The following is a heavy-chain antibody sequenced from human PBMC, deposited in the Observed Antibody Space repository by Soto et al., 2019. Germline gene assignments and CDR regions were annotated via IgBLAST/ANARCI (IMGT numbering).Heavy chain of an antibody. CDR2: MNPNSGNT. D-gene: IGHD3-10*01. CDR1: GYTFTNYN. J-gene: IGHJ4*02. CDR3: AREDYYGSGTYDY. Sequence: QVQLVQSGAEVKKPGASVKVSCKASGYTFTNYNINWVRQATGQGLEWMGWMNPNSGNTGYAQTFQGRVTMTVSPSISTAYMELSSLRSEDTAVYYCAREDYYGSGTYDYWGQGTLVTVSS. V-gene: IGHV1-8*01.